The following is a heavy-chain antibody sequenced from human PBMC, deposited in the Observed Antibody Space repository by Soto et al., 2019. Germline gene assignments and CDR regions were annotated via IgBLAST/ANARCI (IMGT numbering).Heavy chain of an antibody. CDR2: INESGGTT. Sequence: EEQLLESGGGLVEPGGSLRLSCVASGFKFRSYGMAWVRQAPGKGLEWVSDINESGGTTNYADSVRGRFAISRDNSRNTLDLLMNSLRPEDTAVYYCVKDWATIFGVIWKYGMDVWGQGTTVYVSS. V-gene: IGHV3-23*01. CDR1: GFKFRSYG. J-gene: IGHJ6*02. CDR3: VKDWATIFGVIWKYGMDV. D-gene: IGHD3-3*01.